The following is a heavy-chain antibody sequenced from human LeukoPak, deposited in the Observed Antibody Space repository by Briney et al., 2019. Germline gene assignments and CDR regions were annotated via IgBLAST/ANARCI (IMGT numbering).Heavy chain of an antibody. CDR2: INPSGSST. J-gene: IGHJ5*02. CDR3: ARDKGYCSGGSCSPVYWFDP. Sequence: ASVKVSCKASGYTFTSYSIHRVRQAPGQGLEWMGIINPSGSSTSYVQKFQGRVTMTRDTSTSTVYMELSSLRSEDTAVYYCARDKGYCSGGSCSPVYWFDPWGQGTLVTVSS. CDR1: GYTFTSYS. D-gene: IGHD2-15*01. V-gene: IGHV1-46*01.